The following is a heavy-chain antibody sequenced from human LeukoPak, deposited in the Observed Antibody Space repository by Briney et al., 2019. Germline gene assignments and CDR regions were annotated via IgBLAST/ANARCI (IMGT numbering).Heavy chain of an antibody. CDR1: GYTFTSYG. V-gene: IGHV1-18*01. Sequence: SVKVSCKASGYTFTSYGVSWVRQAPGQGLEWMGWISAYNGNTNYAQKLQGRVTMTTDTSTSTAYMELRSLRSDDTAVYYCARVAVADYYGMDVWGQGTTVTVSS. CDR3: ARVAVADYYGMDV. CDR2: ISAYNGNT. D-gene: IGHD6-19*01. J-gene: IGHJ6*02.